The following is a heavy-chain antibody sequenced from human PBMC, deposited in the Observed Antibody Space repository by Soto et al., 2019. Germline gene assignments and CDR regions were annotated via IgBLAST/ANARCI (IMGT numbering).Heavy chain of an antibody. CDR2: ISAYNGNT. D-gene: IGHD6-19*01. CDR3: ARGIAVADYYYYYYMDV. V-gene: IGHV1-18*01. J-gene: IGHJ6*03. Sequence: ASVKVSCKASGYTFTSCGISWVRQAPGQGLEWMGWISAYNGNTNYAQKLQGRVTMTTDTSTSTAYMELRSLRSDDTAVYYCARGIAVADYYYYYYMDVWGKGTTVTVSS. CDR1: GYTFTSCG.